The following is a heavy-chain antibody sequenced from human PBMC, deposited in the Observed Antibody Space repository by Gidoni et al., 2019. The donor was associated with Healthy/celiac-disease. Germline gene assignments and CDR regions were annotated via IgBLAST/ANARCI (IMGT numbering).Heavy chain of an antibody. J-gene: IGHJ4*02. CDR3: ASLAQQPRGDSWYYDFWRGYYHSPDY. CDR1: GFTFIRYW. CDR2: INSDGGST. V-gene: IGHV3-74*01. Sequence: EVQLVESGGGLVQPGGSLRLSCAASGFTFIRYWLHWVRQAPRKGLVWVCGINSDGGSTSYADAVKGRFTISRDNAKNTLYLQMNSLRAEDTAVYYCASLAQQPRGDSWYYDFWRGYYHSPDYWGQGTLVTVSS. D-gene: IGHD3-3*01.